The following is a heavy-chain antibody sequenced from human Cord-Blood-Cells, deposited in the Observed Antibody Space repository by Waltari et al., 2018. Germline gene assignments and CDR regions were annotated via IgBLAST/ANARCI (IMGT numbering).Heavy chain of an antibody. V-gene: IGHV4-34*01. CDR3: ASRRGSSFDY. CDR2: INHSGST. D-gene: IGHD1-26*01. J-gene: IGHJ4*02. CDR1: GGSFSGYY. Sequence: QVQLQQWGAGLLKPSETLSLTCAVYGGSFSGYYWSWIRPPPGKGLEWIGEINHSGSTNYNPSLKSRVTISVDTSKNQFSLKLSSVTAADTAVYYCASRRGSSFDYWGQGTLVTVSS.